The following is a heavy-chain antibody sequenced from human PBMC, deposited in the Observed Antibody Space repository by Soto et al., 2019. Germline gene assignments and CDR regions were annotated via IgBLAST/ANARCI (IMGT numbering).Heavy chain of an antibody. J-gene: IGHJ4*02. V-gene: IGHV4-31*03. D-gene: IGHD5-18*01. CDR2: IYYSGST. Sequence: PSETLSLTCTVSGGSISSGGYYWSWIRQHPGKGLEWIGYIYYSGSTYYNPSLKSRVTISVDTSKNQFSLKLSSVTAADTAVYYCARSDPDTAMVNYFDYWGQGTLVTVSS. CDR1: GGSISSGGYY. CDR3: ARSDPDTAMVNYFDY.